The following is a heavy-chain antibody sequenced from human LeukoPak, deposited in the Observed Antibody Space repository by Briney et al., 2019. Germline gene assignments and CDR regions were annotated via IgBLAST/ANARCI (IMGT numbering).Heavy chain of an antibody. CDR3: ARGYGDYVDYFDY. CDR2: IIPIFGTA. CDR1: GGTFSSYA. D-gene: IGHD4-17*01. V-gene: IGHV1-69*05. J-gene: IGHJ4*02. Sequence: SVKVSCKASGGTFSSYAISWVRQAPGQGLEWMGGIIPIFGTANYAQKFQGRDTITTDESTSTAYMELSSLRSEDTAVYYCARGYGDYVDYFDYWGQGTLVTVSS.